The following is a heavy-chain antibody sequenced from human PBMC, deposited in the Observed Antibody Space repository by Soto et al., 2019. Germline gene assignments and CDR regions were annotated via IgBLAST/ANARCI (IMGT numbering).Heavy chain of an antibody. V-gene: IGHV3-9*01. CDR1: GFTFDDYA. J-gene: IGHJ4*02. CDR2: ISWNSGSI. D-gene: IGHD3-10*01. CDR3: ARMDYYGSGSSY. Sequence: GGSLRLSCAASGFTFDDYAMHWVRQAPGKGLEWVSGISWNSGSIGYADSVKGRFTISRDNAKNSMYLQMNSLRAEDTAVYYCARMDYYGSGSSYWGQGTLVTVSS.